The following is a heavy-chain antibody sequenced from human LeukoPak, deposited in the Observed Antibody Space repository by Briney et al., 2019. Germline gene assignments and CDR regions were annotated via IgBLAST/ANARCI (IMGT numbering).Heavy chain of an antibody. CDR3: ARGAPYSSGWYY. V-gene: IGHV4-34*01. Sequence: PSETLSLTCAVYGGSFNDYYWSWIRQPPGKGLEWIGEINHSGSTNYNPSLKSRVTISVDTSKNQFSLKLSSVTAADTAVYYCARGAPYSSGWYYWGQGTLVTVSS. D-gene: IGHD6-19*01. CDR1: GGSFNDYY. J-gene: IGHJ4*02. CDR2: INHSGST.